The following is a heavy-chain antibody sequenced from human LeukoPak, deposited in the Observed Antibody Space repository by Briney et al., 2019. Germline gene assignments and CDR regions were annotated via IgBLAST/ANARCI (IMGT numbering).Heavy chain of an antibody. CDR1: GFTFSDSY. CDR2: IDKSGGTT. Sequence: PGGSLRLSCAASGFTFSDSYMTWIRQAPGKGLEWVAFIDKSGGTTYYADSVKGRFTISRDNAKNSLYLQMNSLRAEDTAVYYCAELGITMIGGVWGKGTTVTISS. CDR3: AELGITMIGGV. V-gene: IGHV3-11*04. J-gene: IGHJ6*04. D-gene: IGHD3-10*02.